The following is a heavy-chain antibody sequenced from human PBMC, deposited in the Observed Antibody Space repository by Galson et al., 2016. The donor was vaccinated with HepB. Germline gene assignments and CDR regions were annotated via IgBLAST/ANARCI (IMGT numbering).Heavy chain of an antibody. CDR3: ARSPRRELPYYFDF. CDR1: GDSISFYS. Sequence: SETLSLTCAVSGDSISFYSWNWIRQPPGKGLEWIGYIYSSGNTNYNPSLRSRVTISVDASKNQFPLNLNSVTVADTAVSYCARSPRRELPYYFDFWGRGTLVTVS. J-gene: IGHJ4*02. CDR2: IYSSGNT. V-gene: IGHV4-59*01. D-gene: IGHD1-26*01.